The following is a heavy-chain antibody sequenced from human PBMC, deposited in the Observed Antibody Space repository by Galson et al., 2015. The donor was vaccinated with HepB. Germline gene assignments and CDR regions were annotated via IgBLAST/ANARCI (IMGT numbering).Heavy chain of an antibody. V-gene: IGHV3-23*01. CDR3: AKEPPYCGGDCYSVSYV. J-gene: IGHJ4*02. CDR2: ISGSGATT. D-gene: IGHD2-21*02. CDR1: GFTFSTYA. Sequence: LRLSCAASGFTFSTYAITWVRQAPGRGLEWVSVISGSGATTFYADSVKGRFIIYRDNSKNTVYLQMNSLRADDTAIYYCAKEPPYCGGDCYSVSYVWGQGTLVTVSS.